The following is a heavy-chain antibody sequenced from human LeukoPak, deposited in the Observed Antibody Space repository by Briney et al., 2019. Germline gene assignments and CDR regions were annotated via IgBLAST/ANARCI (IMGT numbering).Heavy chain of an antibody. J-gene: IGHJ5*02. V-gene: IGHV3-23*01. D-gene: IGHD3-22*01. CDR2: ISGSGGST. CDR3: QRVISSGYYYWFDP. CDR1: GFTFSSYA. Sequence: GGSLRLSCAASGFTFSSYAMSWVRQAPGKGLEWVSAISGSGGSTYYADSVKGRFTISRDNSKNTLYLQMNSLRAEDTAVYYCQRVISSGYYYWFDPWGEGTLVTVSS.